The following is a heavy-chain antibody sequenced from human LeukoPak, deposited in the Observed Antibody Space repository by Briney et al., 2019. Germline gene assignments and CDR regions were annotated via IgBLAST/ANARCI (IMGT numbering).Heavy chain of an antibody. J-gene: IGHJ4*02. Sequence: ASVKVSCKASGYSFTSYDISWVRQATGQGLEWMGWMNTNIGNTGYAQKFQGRVTMTSNTSISTAYMELSSLRSEDTAVYYCARRPSPRGWFGELRPPQPIDYWGQGTLVTVSS. CDR2: MNTNIGNT. CDR3: ARRPSPRGWFGELRPPQPIDY. CDR1: GYSFTSYD. D-gene: IGHD3-10*01. V-gene: IGHV1-8*01.